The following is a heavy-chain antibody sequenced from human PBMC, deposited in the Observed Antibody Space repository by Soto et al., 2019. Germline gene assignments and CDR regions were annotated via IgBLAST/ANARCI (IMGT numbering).Heavy chain of an antibody. J-gene: IGHJ4*02. V-gene: IGHV4-39*07. Sequence: SETLSLTCSVSGSSISIGTDYWGWIRQPPGKGLEWIGNIHYSGSTYYNPSLKSRVNISVDTSKNQFSLKLSSVTAADTAVYYFARARWYHDSSGYVDYWGQRSLVTVSS. CDR2: IHYSGST. D-gene: IGHD3-22*01. CDR1: GSSISIGTDY. CDR3: ARARWYHDSSGYVDY.